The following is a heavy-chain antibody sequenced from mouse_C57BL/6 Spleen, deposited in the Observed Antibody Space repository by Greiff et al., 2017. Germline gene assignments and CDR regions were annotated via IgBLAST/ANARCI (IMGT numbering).Heavy chain of an antibody. V-gene: IGHV1-26*01. CDR1: GYTFTDYY. Sequence: EVQLQQSGPELVKPGASVKISCKASGYTFTDYYMNWVKQSHGKSLEWIGDINPNNGGTSYNQKFKGKATLTVDKSSSTAYMELRSLTSEDSAVYYCANGGAMDDWGQGTSVTVSS. CDR2: INPNNGGT. CDR3: ANGGAMDD. J-gene: IGHJ4*01.